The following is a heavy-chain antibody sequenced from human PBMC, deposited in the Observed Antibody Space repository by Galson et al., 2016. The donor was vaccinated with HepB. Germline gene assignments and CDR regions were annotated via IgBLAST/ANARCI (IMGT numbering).Heavy chain of an antibody. V-gene: IGHV1-3*01. Sequence: SVKVSCKASGYTFSRYAMHWVRQAPGQRLEWMGWIDAGNGNTKYSQKFQGRVTITRDTSASTAFMELSSMRSEDTAVYYCASAGFCSGVSCYSEGGCDYWGQGTLVTVSS. J-gene: IGHJ4*02. D-gene: IGHD2-15*01. CDR2: IDAGNGNT. CDR1: GYTFSRYA. CDR3: ASAGFCSGVSCYSEGGCDY.